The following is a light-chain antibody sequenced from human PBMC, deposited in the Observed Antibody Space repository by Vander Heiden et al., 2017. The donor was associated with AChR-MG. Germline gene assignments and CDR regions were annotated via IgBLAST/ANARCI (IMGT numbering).Light chain of an antibody. V-gene: IGLV3-21*02. J-gene: IGLJ2*01. Sequence: SYVLPQPPSVSVAPRQTARTTCGGHNLGSKSVHWYQQKPGQAPVLVVYDDSDRPSGIPERFSGSNSGNTATLTISRVEAGDEADYYCQVWDSSSDPVFGGGTKLTVL. CDR3: QVWDSSSDPV. CDR1: NLGSKS. CDR2: DDS.